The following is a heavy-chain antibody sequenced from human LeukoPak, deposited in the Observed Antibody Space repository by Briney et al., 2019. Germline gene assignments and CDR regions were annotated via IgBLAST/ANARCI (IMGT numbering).Heavy chain of an antibody. CDR1: GFTFDDYA. CDR2: ISWNNGSI. Sequence: GGSLRLSCAASGFTFDDYAMHWVRQAPGKGLEWVTGISWNNGSIGYADSVKGRFTISRDNSKNTLFLEMSNLRPEDTAVYYCARPGHGNYGPVGYWGQGTLVTVSS. D-gene: IGHD3-22*01. CDR3: ARPGHGNYGPVGY. V-gene: IGHV3-9*01. J-gene: IGHJ4*02.